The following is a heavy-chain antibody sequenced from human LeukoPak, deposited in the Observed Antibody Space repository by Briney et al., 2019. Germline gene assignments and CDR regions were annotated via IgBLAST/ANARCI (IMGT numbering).Heavy chain of an antibody. V-gene: IGHV3-30*19. CDR2: ISYDGSNK. D-gene: IGHD6-19*01. Sequence: GGSLRLSCEASGFTFSNYWIHWVRQAPGKGLEWVAVISYDGSNKYYADSVKGRFTISRDNSKNTLYLQMNSLRAEDAAVYYCARLGIAVAGQFDYWGQGTLVTVSS. CDR1: GFTFSNYW. CDR3: ARLGIAVAGQFDY. J-gene: IGHJ4*02.